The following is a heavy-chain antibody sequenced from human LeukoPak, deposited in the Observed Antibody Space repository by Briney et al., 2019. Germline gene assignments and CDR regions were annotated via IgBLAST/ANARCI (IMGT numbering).Heavy chain of an antibody. Sequence: GGSLRLSCAASGFTFSIYAMSWVRQAPGKGLQWVSSITSSGDGTYYADSVKGRFTISRDNSENMLYLQVNSLRVEDTAVYFCAKDRPNYYGSNGHYYRRDGDYWGQGTLVTVSS. D-gene: IGHD3-22*01. CDR2: ITSSGDGT. V-gene: IGHV3-23*01. CDR3: AKDRPNYYGSNGHYYRRDGDY. J-gene: IGHJ4*02. CDR1: GFTFSIYA.